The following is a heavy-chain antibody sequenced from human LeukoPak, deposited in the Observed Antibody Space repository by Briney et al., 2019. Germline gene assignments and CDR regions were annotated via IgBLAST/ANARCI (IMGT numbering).Heavy chain of an antibody. Sequence: GGSLRLSCAASGFIFSSYAMTWVRQAQGKGLEWVAAISASGADTYYADSVKGRFTISRDNSKNTLYLHMSSLRADDTAVYFCAKRPRDSSGYYLGAFDGWGQGTTVTVSS. D-gene: IGHD3-22*01. CDR3: AKRPRDSSGYYLGAFDG. J-gene: IGHJ3*01. V-gene: IGHV3-23*01. CDR1: GFIFSSYA. CDR2: ISASGADT.